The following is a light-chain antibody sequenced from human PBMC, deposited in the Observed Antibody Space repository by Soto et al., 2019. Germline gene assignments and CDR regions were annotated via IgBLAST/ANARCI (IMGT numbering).Light chain of an antibody. J-gene: IGKJ1*01. CDR1: QSVSSSY. CDR3: QQYGSSLRT. V-gene: IGKV3-20*01. Sequence: DIVLTQSPGTLSLSPGERATLSCRASQSVSSSYLAWYQQKPGQAPRLLIYGASSRATGIPDRFSGSGSGTDFTLTISRLEAEDFAVYYCQQYGSSLRTFGQGTKVEIK. CDR2: GAS.